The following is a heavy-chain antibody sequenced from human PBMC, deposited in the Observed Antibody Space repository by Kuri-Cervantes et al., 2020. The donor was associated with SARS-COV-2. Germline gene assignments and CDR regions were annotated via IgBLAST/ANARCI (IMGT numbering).Heavy chain of an antibody. J-gene: IGHJ4*02. CDR2: INHSGST. D-gene: IGHD6-13*01. Sequence: GSLRLSCAVYGWSFSGYYWSWIRQPLGKGPEWIGEINHSGSTNYNPSLKSRVTISVDTSKNQFSLKLSSVTAADTAVYYCARAIAAAAPFDYWGQGTLVTVSS. CDR3: ARAIAAAAPFDY. CDR1: GWSFSGYY. V-gene: IGHV4-34*01.